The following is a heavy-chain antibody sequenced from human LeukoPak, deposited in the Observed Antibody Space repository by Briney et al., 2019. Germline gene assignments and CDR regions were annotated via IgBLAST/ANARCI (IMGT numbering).Heavy chain of an antibody. D-gene: IGHD6-6*01. CDR1: EGTFSSYA. CDR3: ARGLEYSSSSATYYYYGMDV. CDR2: IIPILGIA. J-gene: IGHJ6*02. Sequence: ASVKVSCKASEGTFSSYAISWVRQAPGQGLEWMGRIIPILGIANYAQKFQGRVTITADKSTSTAYMELSSLRSEDTAVYYCARGLEYSSSSATYYYYGMDVWGQGTTVTVSS. V-gene: IGHV1-69*04.